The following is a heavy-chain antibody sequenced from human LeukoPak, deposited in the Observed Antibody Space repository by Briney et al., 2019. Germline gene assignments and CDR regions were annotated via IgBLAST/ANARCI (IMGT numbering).Heavy chain of an antibody. Sequence: PSETLSLTCAVYGGSFSGYYWSWIRQPPGKGLEWIGEINHSGSTNYNPSLKSRVTILIDTAKNHFSLNLSSVTAADTAVYYCARSDGYGLVGIWGQGTMVTVSS. D-gene: IGHD3-10*01. CDR3: ARSDGYGLVGI. J-gene: IGHJ3*02. V-gene: IGHV4-34*01. CDR2: INHSGST. CDR1: GGSFSGYY.